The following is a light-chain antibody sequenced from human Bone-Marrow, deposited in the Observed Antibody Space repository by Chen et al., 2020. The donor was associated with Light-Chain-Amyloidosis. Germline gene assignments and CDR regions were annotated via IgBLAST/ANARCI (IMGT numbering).Light chain of an antibody. J-gene: IGLJ3*02. CDR2: KSN. CDR3: ATWDDSLSGWV. V-gene: IGLV1-47*01. Sequence: QSVLTQPPSASGTPGQRVTISCSGSSSNIGSNYVIWYQQLPGTAPKLLLYKSNERPSGVPERVSGSKSGSSASLVISGLRSEDEADYYCATWDDSLSGWVFGGGTKLTVL. CDR1: SSNIGSNY.